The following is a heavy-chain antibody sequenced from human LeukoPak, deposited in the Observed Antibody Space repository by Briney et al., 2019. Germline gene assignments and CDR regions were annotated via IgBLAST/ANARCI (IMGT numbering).Heavy chain of an antibody. CDR1: GGSVSSGNYY. V-gene: IGHV4-61*01. CDR2: IFYTGST. CDR3: TASYNSAFPEIDY. Sequence: SETLSLTCTVSGGSVSSGNYYWSWIRQPPGRGLEWIAYIFYTGSTNYNPSLKSRVTMSVDTSKNQFSLKLSSVTAADTAFYYCTASYNSAFPEIDYWGQGTLVTVSS. D-gene: IGHD6-19*01. J-gene: IGHJ4*02.